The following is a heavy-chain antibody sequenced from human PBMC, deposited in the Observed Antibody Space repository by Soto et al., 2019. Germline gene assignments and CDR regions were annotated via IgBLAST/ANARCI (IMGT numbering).Heavy chain of an antibody. J-gene: IGHJ5*02. CDR1: NGSITSGNW. D-gene: IGHD3-16*01. Sequence: QVQLQESGPGLVKPSGTLSLTCAVSNGSITSGNWWSWVRQPPGKGLEWIGDIYQTGSTNYNPSLRSRVIFSVDKSKNNFSVSLSSVTAADTAVYFCARVWGALAPIAGWFGPWGRGILVTVSS. CDR2: IYQTGST. CDR3: ARVWGALAPIAGWFGP. V-gene: IGHV4-4*02.